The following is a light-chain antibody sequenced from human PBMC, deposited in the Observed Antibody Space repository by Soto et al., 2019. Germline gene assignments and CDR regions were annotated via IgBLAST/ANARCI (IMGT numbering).Light chain of an antibody. CDR2: SAS. V-gene: IGKV1-5*03. CDR1: RSVSGW. J-gene: IGKJ4*01. Sequence: DIQMTQSPSTLSASVGDRVIITCRASRSVSGWLAWYRQKPGKAPELLIYSASTLETGVPSRFSGSGSGTDVTLTVSSLQREDFATYYCQQYERYPLTFGGGTKVEIK. CDR3: QQYERYPLT.